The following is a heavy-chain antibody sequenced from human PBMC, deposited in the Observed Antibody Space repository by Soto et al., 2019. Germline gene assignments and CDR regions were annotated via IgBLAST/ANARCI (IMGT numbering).Heavy chain of an antibody. Sequence: GASVKVSCKASGYTSTGYYMHWVRQAPGQGLEWMGWINPNSGGTNYAQKFQGWVTMTRDTSISTAYMELSRRRSDDTAVYYCARGGPILWFGSYYYNYMDVWGKGTTVTVSS. D-gene: IGHD3-10*01. CDR1: GYTSTGYY. CDR3: ARGGPILWFGSYYYNYMDV. CDR2: INPNSGGT. V-gene: IGHV1-2*04. J-gene: IGHJ6*03.